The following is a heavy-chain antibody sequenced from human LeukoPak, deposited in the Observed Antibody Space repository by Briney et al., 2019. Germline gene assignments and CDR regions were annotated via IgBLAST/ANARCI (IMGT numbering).Heavy chain of an antibody. CDR3: AKDRPAYYYDSSGYYRGGYYFDY. V-gene: IGHV3-23*01. CDR2: ISSSGGST. J-gene: IGHJ4*02. D-gene: IGHD3-22*01. CDR1: GFTFSSYA. Sequence: GGSLRLSCAASGFTFSSYAMSWVRQAPGKGLEWVSAISSSGGSTYYADSVKGRFTISRDNSKNTLYLQMNSLRAEDTAVYYCAKDRPAYYYDSSGYYRGGYYFDYWGQGTLVTVSS.